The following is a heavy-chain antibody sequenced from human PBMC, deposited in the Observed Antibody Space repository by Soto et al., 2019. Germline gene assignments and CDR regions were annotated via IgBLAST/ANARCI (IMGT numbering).Heavy chain of an antibody. D-gene: IGHD3-3*01. Sequence: PSETLSLTCAVYGGSFSGYYWSWVRQPPGKGLEWIGEINHSGSTNYNPSLKSRVTISVDTSKNQFSLKLSSVTAADTAVYYCARVGKYYDFWSGYPPPYGMDVWGQGTTVTVSS. J-gene: IGHJ6*02. CDR1: GGSFSGYY. CDR2: INHSGST. V-gene: IGHV4-34*01. CDR3: ARVGKYYDFWSGYPPPYGMDV.